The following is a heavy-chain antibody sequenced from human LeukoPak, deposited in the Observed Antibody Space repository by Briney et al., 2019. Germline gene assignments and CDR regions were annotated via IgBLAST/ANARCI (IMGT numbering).Heavy chain of an antibody. D-gene: IGHD7-27*01. CDR3: ARGPTVGTLGYFDL. Sequence: PGGSLRLSCAASGFTFSSYAMSWVRQAPGKGLEWVSAISGSGGSTYYADSVKGRFTISRDNAKNLLYLQMNSLRAEDTAVYYCARGPTVGTLGYFDLWGRGTVVTVSS. CDR2: ISGSGGST. J-gene: IGHJ2*01. V-gene: IGHV3-23*01. CDR1: GFTFSSYA.